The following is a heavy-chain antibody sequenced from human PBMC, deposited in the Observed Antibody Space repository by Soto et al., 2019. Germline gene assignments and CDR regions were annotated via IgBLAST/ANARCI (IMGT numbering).Heavy chain of an antibody. D-gene: IGHD5-18*01. J-gene: IGHJ4*02. Sequence: PGGSLRLSCAASGFTFSSYAMHWVRQAPGKGLEWVAVISYDGSNKYYAAAVKGRFTISRDNSKNTLYLQMNSLRAEDTAVYYCAKEGDTSMAPFDYWGQGTLVTVSS. CDR2: ISYDGSNK. CDR3: AKEGDTSMAPFDY. CDR1: GFTFSSYA. V-gene: IGHV3-30-3*01.